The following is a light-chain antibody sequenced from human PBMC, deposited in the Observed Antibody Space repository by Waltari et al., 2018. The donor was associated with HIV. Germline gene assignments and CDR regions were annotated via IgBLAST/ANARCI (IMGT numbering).Light chain of an antibody. Sequence: QSALTQPASVSGSPGQSITISCTGSGSDIGGYNYVSWYQHYPGKAPKLIIYDVSRRPSVVSNRFSGSKSGNTASLTTSGLRAEDEADYYCSSYTSITLIFGGGTKLTVL. CDR2: DVS. CDR1: GSDIGGYNY. CDR3: SSYTSITLI. J-gene: IGLJ2*01. V-gene: IGLV2-14*03.